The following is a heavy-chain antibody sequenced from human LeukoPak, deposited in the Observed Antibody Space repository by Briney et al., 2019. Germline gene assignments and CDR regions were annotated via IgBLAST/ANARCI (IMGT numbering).Heavy chain of an antibody. D-gene: IGHD3-10*01. J-gene: IGHJ4*02. V-gene: IGHV3-7*01. CDR1: GFTFSSYW. Sequence: GGSLRLSCAASGFTFSSYWMSWVRQAPGKGLEWVANIKQDGSEKYYVDSVKGRFTISRDNAKNSLYLQMNSLRAEDTAVYYCARDRGLITMVRGVITAGYDYWGQGTLVTVSS. CDR2: IKQDGSEK. CDR3: ARDRGLITMVRGVITAGYDY.